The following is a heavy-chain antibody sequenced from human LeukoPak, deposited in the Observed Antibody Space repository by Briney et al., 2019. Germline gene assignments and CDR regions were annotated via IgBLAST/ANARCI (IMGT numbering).Heavy chain of an antibody. CDR2: MNPISGNT. J-gene: IGHJ6*03. D-gene: IGHD5-18*01. CDR1: GYTFTSYD. V-gene: IGHV1-8*01. CDR3: ARGPPIRGYRYGYDTGYYYSYSMDV. Sequence: ASVKVSCKASGYTFTSYDINWVRQATGQGLEWMRWMNPISGNTGHAQKFQGRVTMTRDTSISTAYMELSSLRSEDTAVYYCARGPPIRGYRYGYDTGYYYSYSMDVWGKGTTVTISS.